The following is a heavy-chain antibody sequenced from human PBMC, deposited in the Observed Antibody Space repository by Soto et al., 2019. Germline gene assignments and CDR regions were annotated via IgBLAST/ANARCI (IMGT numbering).Heavy chain of an antibody. V-gene: IGHV3-48*02. Sequence: GGSLRLSCVGSGFTFSTYSMNWVRQAPGKGLEWIAFISSSGSTITYADSAKGRFTISRENAKNSVYLQMNSLRDEDTALYYCAKLPLLRVVDNWFAPWGQGTQVTVSS. CDR2: ISSSGSTI. CDR3: AKLPLLRVVDNWFAP. J-gene: IGHJ5*02. CDR1: GFTFSTYS. D-gene: IGHD2-21*01.